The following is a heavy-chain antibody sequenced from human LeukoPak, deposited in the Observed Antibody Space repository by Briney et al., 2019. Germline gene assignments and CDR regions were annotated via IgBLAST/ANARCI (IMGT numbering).Heavy chain of an antibody. CDR3: AREYGAPPYFDY. D-gene: IGHD4-17*01. V-gene: IGHV4-31*03. Sequence: SETLSLTCTVSGGSISSGGYYWSWIRQHPGKGLEWIGYIYYSGSTYYNPSLKSRVTISVDTSKNQFSLKLGSVTAADTAVYYCAREYGAPPYFDYWGQGTLVTVSS. CDR2: IYYSGST. J-gene: IGHJ4*02. CDR1: GGSISSGGYY.